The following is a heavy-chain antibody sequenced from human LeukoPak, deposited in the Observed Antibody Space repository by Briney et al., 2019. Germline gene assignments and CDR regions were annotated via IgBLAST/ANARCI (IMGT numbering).Heavy chain of an antibody. J-gene: IGHJ4*02. CDR1: GYSISSGYY. D-gene: IGHD3-10*02. Sequence: SETLSLTCTVSGYSISSGYYWGWIRQPPGKGLEWIGSIYHSGSTDYNPSLKSRVTMSVDTSKNQFSLKLSSVTAADTAVYYCARTRAFTMSHDYWGQGTLVTVSS. CDR3: ARTRAFTMSHDY. V-gene: IGHV4-38-2*02. CDR2: IYHSGST.